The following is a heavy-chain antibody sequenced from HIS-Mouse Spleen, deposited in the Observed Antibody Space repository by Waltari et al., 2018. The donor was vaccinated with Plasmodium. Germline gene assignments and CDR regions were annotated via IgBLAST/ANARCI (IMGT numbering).Heavy chain of an antibody. D-gene: IGHD6-13*01. CDR3: ASSWYWYFDL. J-gene: IGHJ2*01. Sequence: EVQLVASGGGWDQPGGSTRLPGTAPGFTLCSDWMTRVRQAPGKGLEWVANIKQDGSERYYVDSVKGRFTISRDNAKNSLYLQMNSLRAEDTAVYYCASSWYWYFDLWGRGTLVTVSS. CDR2: IKQDGSER. V-gene: IGHV3-7*01. CDR1: GFTLCSDW.